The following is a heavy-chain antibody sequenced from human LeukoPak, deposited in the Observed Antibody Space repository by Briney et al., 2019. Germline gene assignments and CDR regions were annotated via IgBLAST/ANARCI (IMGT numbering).Heavy chain of an antibody. CDR2: VYYTGST. D-gene: IGHD3-10*01. Sequence: SETLSFTCTVSTDSITTYYWTWVRQPPGKGLEYIGYVYYTGSTNYNPSLKSRVIISLDTSKNQFSLKLTSVTAADTAVYYCARDPPGSGSYLDYWGQGTLVTVSS. CDR1: TDSITTYY. V-gene: IGHV4-59*01. J-gene: IGHJ4*02. CDR3: ARDPPGSGSYLDY.